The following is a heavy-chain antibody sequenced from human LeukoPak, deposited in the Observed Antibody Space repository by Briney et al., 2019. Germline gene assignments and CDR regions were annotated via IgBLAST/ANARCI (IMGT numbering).Heavy chain of an antibody. D-gene: IGHD3-10*01. CDR1: GYTFTSYG. J-gene: IGHJ4*02. CDR2: ISANDGNT. Sequence: GASVKVSCKASGYTFTSYGISWVRQAPGQGLEWMGWISANDGNTDYPQKLQGRVTMTTDTSTSTAYMELRSLRSDDMAVYYCARESHVTREDYWGQGTLVTVFS. V-gene: IGHV1-18*03. CDR3: ARESHVTREDY.